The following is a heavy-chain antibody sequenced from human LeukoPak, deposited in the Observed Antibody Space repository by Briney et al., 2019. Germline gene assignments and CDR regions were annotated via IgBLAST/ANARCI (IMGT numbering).Heavy chain of an antibody. D-gene: IGHD2-21*02. J-gene: IGHJ4*02. CDR1: GYTFTGSY. V-gene: IGHV1-2*02. CDR2: INPDSGGT. Sequence: GASVKVSCKASGYTFTGSYMHWVRQAPGQGLEWMGWINPDSGGTDSAQKFRGRVTMTRDTSISAGYMELSGLTSDDTAVYYCARAPFCGVDCPPTIDYWGQGTLVTVSS. CDR3: ARAPFCGVDCPPTIDY.